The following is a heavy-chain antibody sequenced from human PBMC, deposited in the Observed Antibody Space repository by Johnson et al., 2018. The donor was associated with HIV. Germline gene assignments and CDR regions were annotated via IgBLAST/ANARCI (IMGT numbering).Heavy chain of an antibody. Sequence: QMLLVESGGGVVQPGRSLRLSCVVSGFTFSSYAMHWVRQAPGKGLEWVAVISYDGSNKYYADSVKGRFTISRDNSKNTLYLQMNSLRADDTAVYYCARVCTGGVFLNDAFDVWGQGTMVTVSS. D-gene: IGHD2-8*02. CDR1: GFTFSSYA. J-gene: IGHJ3*01. CDR3: ARVCTGGVFLNDAFDV. V-gene: IGHV3-30*04. CDR2: ISYDGSNK.